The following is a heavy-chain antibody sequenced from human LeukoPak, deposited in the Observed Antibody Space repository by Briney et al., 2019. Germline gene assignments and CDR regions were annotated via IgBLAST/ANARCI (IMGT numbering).Heavy chain of an antibody. Sequence: GGSLRLSCAASGFTLSSYWMHWVRQAPGKGLVWVARINSDGSGTTYADSVKGRFTISRDNAKNTLYLQMNSLRDEDTAVYYCAKGGTTVVDYWGQGTLVTVSS. J-gene: IGHJ4*02. CDR2: INSDGSGT. CDR3: AKGGTTVVDY. CDR1: GFTLSSYW. V-gene: IGHV3-74*01. D-gene: IGHD4-23*01.